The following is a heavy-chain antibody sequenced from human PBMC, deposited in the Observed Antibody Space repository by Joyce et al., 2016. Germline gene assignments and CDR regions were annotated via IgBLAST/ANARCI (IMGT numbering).Heavy chain of an antibody. V-gene: IGHV3-21*01. CDR1: GFTFSSYR. CDR3: ARSSYTNGIFDY. J-gene: IGHJ4*02. CDR2: LSSRSSYI. Sequence: EVQLVESGGGLVKPGGSLRLSCAASGFTFSSYRMSGVRQAPGKGVEWVLSLSSRSSYIKYTDSVKGRFTISRDNAKNSLYLQRNSLRVEDTAVYYCARSSYTNGIFDYWGQGTLVTVSS. D-gene: IGHD2-8*01.